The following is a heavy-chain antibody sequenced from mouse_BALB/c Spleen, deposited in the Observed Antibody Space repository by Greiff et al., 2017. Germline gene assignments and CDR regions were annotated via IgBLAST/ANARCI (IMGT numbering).Heavy chain of an antibody. D-gene: IGHD2-2*01. Sequence: LQESGAELVRPGTSVKVSCKASGYAFTNYLIEWVKQRPGQGLEWIGVINPGSGGTNYNEKFKGKATLTADKSSSTAYMQLSSLTSDDSAIYYCAAGRWLPLYWYFDVWGAGTTVTVSS. V-gene: IGHV1-54*01. CDR3: AAGRWLPLYWYFDV. CDR2: INPGSGGT. CDR1: GYAFTNYL. J-gene: IGHJ1*01.